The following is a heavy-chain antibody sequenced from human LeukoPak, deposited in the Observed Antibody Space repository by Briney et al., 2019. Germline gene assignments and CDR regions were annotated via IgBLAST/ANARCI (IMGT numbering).Heavy chain of an antibody. CDR1: GFTVSSNY. CDR2: IYSGGST. CDR3: VRAYSGRYGLGYYYMDV. J-gene: IGHJ6*03. Sequence: GGSLRLSCAASGFTVSSNYMSWVRQAPGKGLEWVSVIYSGGSTYYADSVKGRFTISRDNSKNTLYLQMNSLRAEDTAVYYCVRAYSGRYGLGYYYMDVWGKGTTVTISS. V-gene: IGHV3-53*01. D-gene: IGHD1-26*01.